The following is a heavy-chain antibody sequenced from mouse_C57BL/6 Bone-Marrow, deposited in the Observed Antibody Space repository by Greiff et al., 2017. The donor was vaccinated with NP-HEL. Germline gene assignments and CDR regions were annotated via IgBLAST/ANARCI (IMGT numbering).Heavy chain of an antibody. CDR1: GYSITSGYY. CDR3: AKIYYDYG. D-gene: IGHD2-4*01. J-gene: IGHJ3*01. V-gene: IGHV3-6*01. CDR2: ISYDGSN. Sequence: EVHLVESGPGLVKPSQSLSLTCSVTGYSITSGYYWNWIRQFPGNKLEWMGYISYDGSNNYNPSLKNRISITRDTSKNQFFLKLNSVTTEDTATYYCAKIYYDYGRGQGTLVTVSA.